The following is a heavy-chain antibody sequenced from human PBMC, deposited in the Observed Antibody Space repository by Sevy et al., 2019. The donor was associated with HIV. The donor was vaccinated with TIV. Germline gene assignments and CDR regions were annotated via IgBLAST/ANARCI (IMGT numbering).Heavy chain of an antibody. V-gene: IGHV4-34*01. Sequence: SEPLSLTCAVYGGSFSGYYWSWIRQPPGKGLEWIGEINHSGSTNYNPSLKSRVTISVDTSKNQFSLKLSSVTAADTAVYYCARERKDILTGYYDDLWGQGTLVTVSS. D-gene: IGHD3-9*01. CDR1: GGSFSGYY. CDR2: INHSGST. J-gene: IGHJ5*02. CDR3: ARERKDILTGYYDDL.